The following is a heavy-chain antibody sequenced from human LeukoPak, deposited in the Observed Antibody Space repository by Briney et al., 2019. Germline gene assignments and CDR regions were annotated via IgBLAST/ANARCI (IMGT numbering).Heavy chain of an antibody. CDR2: THYSGST. J-gene: IGHJ3*02. CDR1: GGSIGSYY. Sequence: SETLSLTCTVSGGSIGSYYWNWMRQPPGRGLEWIGYTHYSGSTNYNPSLKSRVTISVDTSKNQFSLKLSSVTAADTAVYYCARLVEYSSSWYGAFDIWGQGTMVTVSS. D-gene: IGHD6-13*01. V-gene: IGHV4-59*08. CDR3: ARLVEYSSSWYGAFDI.